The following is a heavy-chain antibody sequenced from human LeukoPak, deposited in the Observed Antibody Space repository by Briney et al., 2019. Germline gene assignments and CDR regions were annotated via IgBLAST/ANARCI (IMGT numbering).Heavy chain of an antibody. J-gene: IGHJ4*02. CDR3: ARRRGCSSSSCPPDY. CDR2: IYPGDSDT. V-gene: IGHV5-51*01. D-gene: IGHD2-2*01. CDR1: GXTFTTYW. Sequence: PGESLNISCRGSGXTFTTYWIGWVRQMPGKGLEWMGIIYPGDSDTRYSPSFQGQVTMSADKSINTAYLQWSSLKAPDTAMYYCARRRGCSSSSCPPDYWGQGTVVTVSS.